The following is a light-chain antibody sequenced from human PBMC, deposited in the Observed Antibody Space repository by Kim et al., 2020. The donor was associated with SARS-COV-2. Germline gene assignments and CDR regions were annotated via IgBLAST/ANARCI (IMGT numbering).Light chain of an antibody. CDR2: YDS. CDR3: QVWDSSSDHWV. Sequence: AQGKPDSIPCGGNNTGSNSVHWYQQKPGQAPVLVIYYDSDRPSGIPERFSGSNSGNTATLTISRVEAGDEADYYCQVWDSSSDHWVFGGGTKLTVL. J-gene: IGLJ3*02. V-gene: IGLV3-21*04. CDR1: NTGSNS.